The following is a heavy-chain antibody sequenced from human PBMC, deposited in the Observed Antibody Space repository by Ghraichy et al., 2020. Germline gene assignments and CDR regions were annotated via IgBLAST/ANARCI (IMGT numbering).Heavy chain of an antibody. Sequence: GESLNISCAASGFTFSSYWMSWVRQAPGKGLEWVANIKQDGSEKYYVDSVKGRFTISRDNAKNSLYLQMNSLRAEDTAVYYCARDVWLDLDYWGQGTLVTVSS. J-gene: IGHJ4*02. V-gene: IGHV3-7*01. D-gene: IGHD6-19*01. CDR3: ARDVWLDLDY. CDR2: IKQDGSEK. CDR1: GFTFSSYW.